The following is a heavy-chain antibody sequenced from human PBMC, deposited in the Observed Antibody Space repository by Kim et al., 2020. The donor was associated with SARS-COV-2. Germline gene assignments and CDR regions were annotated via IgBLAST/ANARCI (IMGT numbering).Heavy chain of an antibody. CDR2: ISGGDGTT. D-gene: IGHD6-6*01. CDR1: GFTFNNYA. CDR3: AKAKTGSSYSSSDY. J-gene: IGHJ4*02. Sequence: GGSLRLSCAASGFTFNNYAMSWVRQAPGKGLEWVSTISGGDGTTYYADSVKGRFTISRDNSKKTMYLQMNSLGAEDTAIYYCAKAKTGSSYSSSDYWGQG. V-gene: IGHV3-23*01.